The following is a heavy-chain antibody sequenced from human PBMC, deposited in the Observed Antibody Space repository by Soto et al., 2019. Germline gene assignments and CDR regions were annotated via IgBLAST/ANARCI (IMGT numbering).Heavy chain of an antibody. V-gene: IGHV3-48*01. CDR1: GFTFSSYS. CDR2: ISSSSSTI. Sequence: GESLKISCAASGFTFSSYSMNWVRQAPGKGLEWVSYISSSSSTIYYADSVKGRFTISRDNAKNSLYLQMNSLRAEDTAVYYCARDLFDSNYGRGAYYYYYYMDVWGKGTTVTVSS. CDR3: ARDLFDSNYGRGAYYYYYYMDV. D-gene: IGHD4-4*01. J-gene: IGHJ6*03.